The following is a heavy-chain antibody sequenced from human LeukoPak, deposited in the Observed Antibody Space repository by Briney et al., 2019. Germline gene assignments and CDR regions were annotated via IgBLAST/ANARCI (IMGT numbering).Heavy chain of an antibody. CDR3: AREYCSGGSCYSAVYAFDI. CDR2: IYTSGST. J-gene: IGHJ3*02. D-gene: IGHD2-15*01. Sequence: SQTLSLTCTVSGGSISSGSYYWSWIRQPAGKGLEWIGRIYTSGSTNYNPSLKSRVTISVDTSKNQFSLKLSSVTAADTAVYYCAREYCSGGSCYSAVYAFDIWGQGTMVTVPS. V-gene: IGHV4-61*02. CDR1: GGSISSGSYY.